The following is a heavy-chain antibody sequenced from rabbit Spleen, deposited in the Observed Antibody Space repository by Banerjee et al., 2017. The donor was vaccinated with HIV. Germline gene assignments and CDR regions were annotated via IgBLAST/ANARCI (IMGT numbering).Heavy chain of an antibody. J-gene: IGHJ4*01. V-gene: IGHV1S40*01. CDR3: GRADYANYIYVIHL. CDR1: GVSFSSNYY. Sequence: QSLEESGGDLVKPGASLTLTCTASGVSFSSNYYMCWVRQAPGKGLEWIACIDTGSSGFTHFAIWAKGRSAISKTSSTPVTLQMTSLTGADTASYFCGRADYANYIYVIHLWGPRTLVTVS. D-gene: IGHD6-1*01. CDR2: IDTGSSGFT.